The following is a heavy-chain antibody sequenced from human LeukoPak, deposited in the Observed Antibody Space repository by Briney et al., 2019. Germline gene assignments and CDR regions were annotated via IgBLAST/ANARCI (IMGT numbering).Heavy chain of an antibody. D-gene: IGHD2-15*01. CDR2: IDGDGSNT. CDR1: GFTSSSHW. CDR3: TRDLGHCTGGTCFPSGPADY. Sequence: QPGGSLRLSCAASGFTSSSHWMHWVRQAPGKGLVWVSLIDGDGSNTNYADSVKGRFVISRDNAKNTLFLQMSSLRADDTGVYYCTRDLGHCTGGTCFPSGPADYWGQGTLVTVSS. V-gene: IGHV3-74*01. J-gene: IGHJ4*02.